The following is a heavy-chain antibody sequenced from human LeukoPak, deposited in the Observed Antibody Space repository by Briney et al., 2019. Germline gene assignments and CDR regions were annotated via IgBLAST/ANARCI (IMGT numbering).Heavy chain of an antibody. Sequence: GGSLRLSCVASGFTFSTYGMSWVRQAPGKGLEWVSAITGSGGSTYYADSVKGRFTISRDNSKNTLYLQINSLRVEATAVYYCARDQLGAVLYFDYWGQGALVTGSS. D-gene: IGHD1-1*01. V-gene: IGHV3-23*01. CDR2: ITGSGGST. CDR3: ARDQLGAVLYFDY. J-gene: IGHJ4*02. CDR1: GFTFSTYG.